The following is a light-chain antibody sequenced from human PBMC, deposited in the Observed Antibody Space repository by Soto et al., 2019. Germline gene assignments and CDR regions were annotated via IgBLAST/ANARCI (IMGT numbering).Light chain of an antibody. V-gene: IGLV1-44*01. Sequence: QSVLTQPPSASGTPGQRVTISCSGSSSNIGSNTANWYQQLPGTAPKVLIYSNNQRPSGVPDRFSGSKSGTSASLAISGLRSEDEADYYCAAWDDSLSGSDVFGTGTKLTVL. CDR3: AAWDDSLSGSDV. J-gene: IGLJ1*01. CDR2: SNN. CDR1: SSNIGSNT.